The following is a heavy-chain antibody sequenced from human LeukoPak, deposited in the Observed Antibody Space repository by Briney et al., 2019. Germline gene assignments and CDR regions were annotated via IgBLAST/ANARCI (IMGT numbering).Heavy chain of an antibody. D-gene: IGHD3-10*01. CDR3: ARDKAHSYGYYFDP. CDR2: IASGRT. Sequence: PSETLSLTCTVSGDAISTYYWNWIRQTPGKGLEWVGHIASGRTDYNPSLKSRAIISVDTSKNQISLRLTSVTAADTAVYYCARDKAHSYGYYFDPWGPGTQVLVSS. CDR1: GDAISTYY. J-gene: IGHJ4*02. V-gene: IGHV4-4*08.